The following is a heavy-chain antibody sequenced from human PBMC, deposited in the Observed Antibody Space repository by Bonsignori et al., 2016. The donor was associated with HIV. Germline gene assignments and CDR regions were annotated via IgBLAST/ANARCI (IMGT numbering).Heavy chain of an antibody. V-gene: IGHV1-18*01. CDR2: ISGYNGNT. Sequence: ASVKVSCKASGYTFTYYYITWVRQAPGQGLEWMGWISGYNGNTNYGQKFQGRVTMTTDTSTSTAYMELKSLRSDDTAVYYCARGSVRFPSEVYAFDIWGQGTMVTVSS. D-gene: IGHD3-3*01. CDR1: GYTFTYYY. CDR3: ARGSVRFPSEVYAFDI. J-gene: IGHJ3*02.